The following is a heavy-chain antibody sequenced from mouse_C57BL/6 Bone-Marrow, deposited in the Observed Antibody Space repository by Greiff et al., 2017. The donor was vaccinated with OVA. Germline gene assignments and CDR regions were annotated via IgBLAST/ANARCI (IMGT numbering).Heavy chain of an antibody. V-gene: IGHV10-3*01. CDR2: IRSKSSNYAT. CDR3: VRGYDYDENYAMDY. J-gene: IGHJ4*01. Sequence: DVKLVESGGGLVQPKGSLKLSCAASGFTFNTYAMHWVRQAPGKGLEWVARIRSKSSNYATYYADSVKDRFTISRDDSQSMLYLQMNNLKTENTAMYYCVRGYDYDENYAMDYWGQGTSVTVSS. D-gene: IGHD2-4*01. CDR1: GFTFNTYA.